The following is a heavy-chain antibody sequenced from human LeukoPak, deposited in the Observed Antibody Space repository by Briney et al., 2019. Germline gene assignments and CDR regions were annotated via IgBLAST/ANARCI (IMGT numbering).Heavy chain of an antibody. V-gene: IGHV4-59*08. CDR2: IYYSGST. Sequence: TSETLSLTCTVSGGSISSYYWSWIRQPPGKGLEWIGYIYYSGSTNYNPSLKSRVTISVDTSKNQFSLKLSSVTAADTAVYYCARGVNNHFDYWGQGTLVTVSS. CDR3: ARGVNNHFDY. CDR1: GGSISSYY. D-gene: IGHD1-14*01. J-gene: IGHJ4*02.